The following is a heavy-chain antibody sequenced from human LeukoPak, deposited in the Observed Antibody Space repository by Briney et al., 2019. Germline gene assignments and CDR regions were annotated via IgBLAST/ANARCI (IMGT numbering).Heavy chain of an antibody. CDR2: TSHDGSDK. J-gene: IGHJ3*02. CDR3: AKMRSENSWTVDAVDI. V-gene: IGHV3-30*18. D-gene: IGHD3/OR15-3a*01. Sequence: GTSLRLSCAASGFSLSTSGMHWVRQAPGKGLEWVAATSHDGSDKYSADSVKGRFTISRDNSKNTLYLQMNSLRGADTAVYYCAKMRSENSWTVDAVDIWGQGTTVTVSS. CDR1: GFSLSTSG.